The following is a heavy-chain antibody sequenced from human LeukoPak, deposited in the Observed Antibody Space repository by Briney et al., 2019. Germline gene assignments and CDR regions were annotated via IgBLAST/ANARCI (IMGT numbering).Heavy chain of an antibody. CDR1: GFTFSNYA. Sequence: PGGSLRLSCAASGFTFSNYAMTWVRQAPGKGLEWVSGISGSGYNTYYADSVKGRFTISRDNSKNTLYLQMNSLRAEDTAIYHCAAKYSGKRAFDYWGQGTLVTVSS. CDR3: AAKYSGKRAFDY. D-gene: IGHD1-26*01. V-gene: IGHV3-23*01. CDR2: ISGSGYNT. J-gene: IGHJ4*02.